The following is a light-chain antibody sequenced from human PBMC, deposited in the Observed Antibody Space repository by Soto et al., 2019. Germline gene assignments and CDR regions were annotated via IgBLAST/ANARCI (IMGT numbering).Light chain of an antibody. CDR2: AAS. Sequence: DIQLTQSPSFLSASVGDRVTITCRASQGFSSFLAWYQQKPGKAPKLLIYAASTLQSGVPSRFSGSGSGTEFTLTITSLQPEDFSTYYFQQVYSSPYTFGQGTKLEIK. CDR3: QQVYSSPYT. J-gene: IGKJ2*01. V-gene: IGKV1-9*01. CDR1: QGFSSF.